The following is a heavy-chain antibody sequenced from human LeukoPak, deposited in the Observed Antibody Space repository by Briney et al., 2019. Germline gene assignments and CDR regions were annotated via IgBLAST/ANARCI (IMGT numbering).Heavy chain of an antibody. J-gene: IGHJ6*04. CDR1: GFTFSTYA. CDR2: ISFDGVNT. V-gene: IGHV3-30*04. Sequence: PGGSLRLSCAASGFTFSTYAIHWVRQAPGKGPEWVAVISFDGVNTFYADSVKGRFTISRDNSNNTVYLQMNNLRAEDTAVYYCAELGITMIGGVWGKGTTVTISS. CDR3: AELGITMIGGV. D-gene: IGHD3-10*02.